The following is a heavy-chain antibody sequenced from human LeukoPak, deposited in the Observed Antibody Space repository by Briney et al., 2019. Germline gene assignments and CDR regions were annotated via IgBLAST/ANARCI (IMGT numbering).Heavy chain of an antibody. V-gene: IGHV3-7*01. CDR2: IKQDGSEK. CDR1: GFTFSGYG. CDR3: ARDRGGMVRGVNNWFDP. J-gene: IGHJ5*02. Sequence: PGGSLRLSCAAPGFTFSGYGMHWVRQAPGKGRERVANIKQDGSEKYYVDSVKGRFTISRDTAKNSLYLQKNSLRAEDTAVYYCARDRGGMVRGVNNWFDPWGQGTLVTVSS. D-gene: IGHD3-10*01.